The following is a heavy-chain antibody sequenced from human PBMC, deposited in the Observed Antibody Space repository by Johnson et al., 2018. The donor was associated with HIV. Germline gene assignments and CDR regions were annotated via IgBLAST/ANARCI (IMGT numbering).Heavy chain of an antibody. CDR1: GFTFSTYG. CDR3: ARDPEGAPPLGAFDI. CDR2: LRYDGSNK. J-gene: IGHJ3*02. Sequence: VQVVESGGGVVQPGGSLRLSCAASGFTFSTYGMHWVRQAPGKGLEWVAFLRYDGSNKYYADSVKGRLPISRDNSKTTLYLQMNSLRAEDTAVYYWARDPEGAPPLGAFDIWGQGTMVTVSS. D-gene: IGHD1-26*01. V-gene: IGHV3-30*02.